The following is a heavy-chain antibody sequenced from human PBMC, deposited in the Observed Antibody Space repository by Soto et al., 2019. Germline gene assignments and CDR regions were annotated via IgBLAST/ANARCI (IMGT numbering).Heavy chain of an antibody. CDR1: GFTVSSNY. CDR2: IYSGGST. CDR3: ARDRTNTAMVTVAFEI. J-gene: IGHJ3*02. V-gene: IGHV3-53*01. D-gene: IGHD5-18*01. Sequence: PGGSLRLSCAASGFTVSSNYMSWVRQAPGKGLEWVSVIYSGGSTYYADSVKGRFTISRDNSKNTLYLQMNSLRAEDTAVYYCARDRTNTAMVTVAFEIWGQGTMVIVS.